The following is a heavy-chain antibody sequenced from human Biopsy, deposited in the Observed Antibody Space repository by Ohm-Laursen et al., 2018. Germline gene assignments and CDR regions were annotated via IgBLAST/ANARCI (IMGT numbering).Heavy chain of an antibody. CDR2: FAPENGKT. V-gene: IGHV1-24*01. Sequence: ASVNVSCKVSGYTLTVLSMHWVRQAPGKGLEWMGGFAPENGKTVYAQNFQARVSMTEDTSTDTAYMELRSLRSEDTAVYYCAADINVWNVNYWGQGTQVTVSS. CDR1: GYTLTVLS. CDR3: AADINVWNVNY. D-gene: IGHD1-1*01. J-gene: IGHJ4*02.